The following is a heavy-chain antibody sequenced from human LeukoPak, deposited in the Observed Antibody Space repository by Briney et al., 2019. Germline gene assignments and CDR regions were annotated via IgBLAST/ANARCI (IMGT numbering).Heavy chain of an antibody. D-gene: IGHD6-19*01. CDR3: ARVHASGGWYWDYHYYMDV. J-gene: IGHJ6*03. V-gene: IGHV1-2*02. Sequence: TSVKVSCKASGYTFTGYYMHWVRQAPGQGLEWMGWINPNSGGTNYAQKFQGRVTMTRNTSISTAYMELSSLRSEDTAVYYCARVHASGGWYWDYHYYMDVWGKGTTVTISS. CDR2: INPNSGGT. CDR1: GYTFTGYY.